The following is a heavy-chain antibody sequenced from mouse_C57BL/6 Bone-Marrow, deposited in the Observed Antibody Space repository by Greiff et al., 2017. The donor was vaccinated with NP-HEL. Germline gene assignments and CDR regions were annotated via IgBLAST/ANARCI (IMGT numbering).Heavy chain of an antibody. CDR1: EYEFPSHD. CDR2: INSDGGST. J-gene: IGHJ3*01. Sequence: EVMLVESGGGLVQPGESLKLSCESNEYEFPSHDMSWVRKTPEKRLELVAAINSDGGSTYYPDTMERRFIISRDNTKKTLYLQMSSLRSEDTALYYCARPFYYGYNAGAWFAYWGKGTLVTVSA. D-gene: IGHD2-2*01. CDR3: ARPFYYGYNAGAWFAY. V-gene: IGHV5-2*03.